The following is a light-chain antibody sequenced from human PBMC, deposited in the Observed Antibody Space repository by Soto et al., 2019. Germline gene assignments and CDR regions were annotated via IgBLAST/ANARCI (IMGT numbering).Light chain of an antibody. CDR3: QQYNNWPPWT. CDR2: GAS. CDR1: QSVSVN. V-gene: IGKV3-15*01. J-gene: IGKJ1*01. Sequence: EIVMTQSPATLSVSPGERATLSCRASQSVSVNLAWYQQKPGQAPRLLIYGASTRATGIPARFSGSGSGTVFTLNISSLQSEDFALYYCQQYNNWPPWTFGQGTKVDIK.